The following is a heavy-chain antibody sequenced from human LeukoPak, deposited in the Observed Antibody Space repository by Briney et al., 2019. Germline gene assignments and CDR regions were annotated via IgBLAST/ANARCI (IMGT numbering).Heavy chain of an antibody. CDR2: IHHSVTT. D-gene: IGHD3-10*01. CDR1: GDSVSSGAYF. J-gene: IGHJ4*02. V-gene: IGHV4-30-2*01. CDR3: ARILRGVIVTSFDY. Sequence: SQTLSLTCTVSGDSVSSGAYFWSWIRQPPGKGLEWIGYIHHSVTTYYNPSLKSRVTISVDWSKSQFSLKLSSVTAADTAVYYCARILRGVIVTSFDYWGQGILVTVSS.